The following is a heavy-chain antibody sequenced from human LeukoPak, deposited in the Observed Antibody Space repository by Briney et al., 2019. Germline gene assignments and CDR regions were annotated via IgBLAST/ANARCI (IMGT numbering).Heavy chain of an antibody. J-gene: IGHJ4*02. CDR1: GGSFSGYY. V-gene: IGHV4-34*01. D-gene: IGHD2-15*01. CDR2: INHSGST. Sequence: PSETLSLTCAVYGGSFSGYYWSWIRQPPGKGLGWIGEINHSGSTNYNPSLKSRVTISVDTSKNQFPLKLSSVTAADTAVYYCARVRGYYYFDYWGQGTLVTVSS. CDR3: ARVRGYYYFDY.